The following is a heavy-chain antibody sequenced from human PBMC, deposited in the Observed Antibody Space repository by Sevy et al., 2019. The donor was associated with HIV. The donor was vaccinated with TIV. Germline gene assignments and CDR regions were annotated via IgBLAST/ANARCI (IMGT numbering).Heavy chain of an antibody. D-gene: IGHD5-18*01. Sequence: GGSLRLSCAASGFTFSSYWMSWVRQAPGKGLEWVANIKQDGSEKYYVDSVKGRFTISRDNAKNSLYLQMNSLRAEDRAVYYCAREGKGGGWIQLWFKRCWYFDLWGRGTLVTVSS. CDR1: GFTFSSYW. V-gene: IGHV3-7*01. CDR2: IKQDGSEK. J-gene: IGHJ2*01. CDR3: AREGKGGGWIQLWFKRCWYFDL.